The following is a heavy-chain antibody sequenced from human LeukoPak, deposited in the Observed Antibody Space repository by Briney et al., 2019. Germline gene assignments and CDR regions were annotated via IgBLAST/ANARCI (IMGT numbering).Heavy chain of an antibody. V-gene: IGHV3-30-3*02. CDR2: FSYDGSNK. D-gene: IGHD3-22*01. CDR1: GFTLSSYA. J-gene: IGHJ4*02. CDR3: ASPYYYDSSGYYYGTDY. Sequence: GSLRLPCSASGFTLSSYAMHWVRQAPGQGLGLVAVFSYDGSNKYYADSVKGRFTISRDNSKNTLYLQMNSLRAEDTAVYYCASPYYYDSSGYYYGTDYWGQGTLVTVSS.